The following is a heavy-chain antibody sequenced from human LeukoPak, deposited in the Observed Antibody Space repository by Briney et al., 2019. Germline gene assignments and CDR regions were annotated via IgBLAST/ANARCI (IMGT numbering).Heavy chain of an antibody. CDR3: ARDLKNGHDYGGNSRSAFDI. D-gene: IGHD4-17*01. J-gene: IGHJ3*02. V-gene: IGHV1-69*04. Sequence: SVKVSCKASGGTFSSYAISWVRQAPGQGLEWMGRIIPILGIANYAQKFQGRVTITADKSTSTAYMELSSLRSEDTAVYYCARDLKNGHDYGGNSRSAFDIWGQGTMVTVSS. CDR1: GGTFSSYA. CDR2: IIPILGIA.